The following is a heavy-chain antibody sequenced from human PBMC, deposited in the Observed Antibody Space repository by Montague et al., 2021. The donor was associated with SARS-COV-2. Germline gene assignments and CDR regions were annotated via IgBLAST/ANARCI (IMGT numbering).Heavy chain of an antibody. D-gene: IGHD5-18*01. J-gene: IGHJ2*01. Sequence: SETLSLTCSVSGGSTSNYYWTWIRQSPGKGLQWIGYIFYTGSKKFNPSLKTRVSMSLDASKNHFSLRLSAVTAADTAVYYCARDFRLQLWQTNYYFGLWGRGTLVSVSS. CDR1: GGSTSNYY. CDR2: IFYTGSK. CDR3: ARDFRLQLWQTNYYFGL. V-gene: IGHV4-59*01.